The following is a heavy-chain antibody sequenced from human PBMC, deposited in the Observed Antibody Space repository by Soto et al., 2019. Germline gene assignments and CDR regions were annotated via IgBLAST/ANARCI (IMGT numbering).Heavy chain of an antibody. V-gene: IGHV3-48*01. CDR2: ISSSSRTI. CDR1: GFTFSGYS. CDR3: ARDRVAARFPFDY. Sequence: EVQLVESGGGLVQPGGSLRLSCAASGFTFSGYSMNWVRQAPGKGLEWVSFISSSSRTIYYADSVKGRFTISRDNAKNSLYLQMNSLRAEDTAVYYCARDRVAARFPFDYCGQGTLVTVSS. J-gene: IGHJ4*02. D-gene: IGHD6-6*01.